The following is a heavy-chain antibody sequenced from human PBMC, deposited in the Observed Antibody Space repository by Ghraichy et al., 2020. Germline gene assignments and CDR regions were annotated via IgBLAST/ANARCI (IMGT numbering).Heavy chain of an antibody. Sequence: ASVKVSCKASGYTFTSYDINWVRQATGQGLEWMGWMNPNSGNTGYAQKFQGRVTMTRNTSISTAYMELSSLRSEDTAVYYCARGFRYCTNGVCYHRFHDYWGQGTLVTVSS. CDR1: GYTFTSYD. V-gene: IGHV1-8*01. CDR2: MNPNSGNT. D-gene: IGHD2-8*01. J-gene: IGHJ4*02. CDR3: ARGFRYCTNGVCYHRFHDY.